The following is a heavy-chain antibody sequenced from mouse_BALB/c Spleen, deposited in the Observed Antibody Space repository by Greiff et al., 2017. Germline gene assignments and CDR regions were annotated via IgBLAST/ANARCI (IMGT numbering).Heavy chain of an antibody. Sequence: QVQLQQSGAELVKPGASVKLSCKASGYTFTSYYMYWVKQRPGQGLEWIGEINPSNGGTNFNEKFKSKATLTVDKSSSTAYMQLSSLTSEDSAVYYCTRSIYYYGSSPYWYFEVWGAGTTVTVSS. CDR3: TRSIYYYGSSPYWYFEV. J-gene: IGHJ1*01. V-gene: IGHV1S81*02. CDR2: INPSNGGT. CDR1: GYTFTSYY. D-gene: IGHD1-1*01.